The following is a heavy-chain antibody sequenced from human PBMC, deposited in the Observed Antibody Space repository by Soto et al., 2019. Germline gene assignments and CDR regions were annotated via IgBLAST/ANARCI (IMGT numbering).Heavy chain of an antibody. V-gene: IGHV3-33*06. J-gene: IGHJ6*02. CDR1: GFTFSSYG. CDR2: IWYDGSNK. Sequence: SLRLSCAASGFTFSSYGMHWVRQAPGKGLEWVAVIWYDGSNKYYADSVKGRFTISRDNSKSTLYLQMNSLRAEDTALYYCAKGRSYYYYYGVDVWGQGTTVTAP. CDR3: AKGRSYYYYYGVDV.